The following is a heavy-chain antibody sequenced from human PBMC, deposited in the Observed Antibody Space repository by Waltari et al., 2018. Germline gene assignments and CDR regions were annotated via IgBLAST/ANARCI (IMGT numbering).Heavy chain of an antibody. V-gene: IGHV4-4*01. CDR2: IYHSGRT. Sequence: QVQLQESAPGLVKPSGTLSLTCAVAGGSISSSNCRSWAPQPPGKGLEGIGEIYHSGRTKYSRSLKSRVTMSVDKSKNQSSLKRSSVTDTDTTVYCSASLVAGGPFSLAQENPQRYFDYWGQGTLVTVSS. J-gene: IGHJ4*02. CDR3: ASLVAGGPFSLAQENPQRYFDY. CDR1: GGSISSSNC. D-gene: IGHD3-16*01.